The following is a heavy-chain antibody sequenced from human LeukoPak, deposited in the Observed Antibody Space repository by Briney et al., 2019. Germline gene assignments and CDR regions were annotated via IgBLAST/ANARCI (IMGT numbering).Heavy chain of an antibody. CDR3: ARDLTALDYGDYYNWFDP. CDR2: INAGNDNT. CDR1: GYTFTSYA. D-gene: IGHD4-17*01. V-gene: IGHV1-3*01. Sequence: ASVKVSCKASGYTFTSYAMHWVRQAPGQRLEWMGWINAGNDNTKYSQKFQGRVTITRDTSASTAYMELSSLRSEDTAVYYCARDLTALDYGDYYNWFDPWGQGTLVTVSS. J-gene: IGHJ5*02.